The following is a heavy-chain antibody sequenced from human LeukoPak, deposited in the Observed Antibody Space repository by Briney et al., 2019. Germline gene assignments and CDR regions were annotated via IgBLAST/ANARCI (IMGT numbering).Heavy chain of an antibody. J-gene: IGHJ4*02. V-gene: IGHV4-39*01. D-gene: IGHD5-18*01. Sequence: PSETLSLTCTVSGGSISSSSAYWGWIRQPPGKGLEWIGSIYYSKNTYYNPSLKSRVTISADTSKNQFSLTLGSVSATHTAVYYCVSPRGFSYGYFDYWGQGTLVTVSS. CDR2: IYYSKNT. CDR1: GGSISSSSAY. CDR3: VSPRGFSYGYFDY.